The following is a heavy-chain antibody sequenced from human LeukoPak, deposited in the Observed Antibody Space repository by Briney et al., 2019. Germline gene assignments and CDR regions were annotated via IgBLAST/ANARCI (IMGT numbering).Heavy chain of an antibody. CDR3: AKGRNAAEFDY. D-gene: IGHD6-13*01. CDR2: ISGSGGST. CDR1: GFIFSESA. J-gene: IGHJ4*02. V-gene: IGHV3-23*01. Sequence: GGSLRLSCEASGFIFSESAMNWVRQAPGKGLEWVSAISGSGGSTYYADSVKGRFTISRDNSKNTLYLQMNSLRAEDTAVYYCAKGRNAAEFDYWGQGTLVTVSS.